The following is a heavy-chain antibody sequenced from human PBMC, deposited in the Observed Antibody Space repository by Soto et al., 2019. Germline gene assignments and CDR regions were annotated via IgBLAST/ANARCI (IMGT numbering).Heavy chain of an antibody. Sequence: SDTLSLTCTFSGGSISSSSYYCGCFGQPPGRGLEWIGRIDYSGSPYYNPSLKSRATISVDTSKNQFSLKLSSGTAADTAVYYCARQPPDYYDSSGYYYGMDVWGQGTTVTVSS. CDR3: ARQPPDYYDSSGYYYGMDV. CDR2: IDYSGSP. V-gene: IGHV4-39*01. CDR1: GGSISSSSYY. J-gene: IGHJ6*02. D-gene: IGHD3-22*01.